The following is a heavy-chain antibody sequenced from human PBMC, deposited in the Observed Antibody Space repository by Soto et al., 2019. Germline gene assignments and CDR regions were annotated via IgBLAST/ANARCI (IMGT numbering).Heavy chain of an antibody. V-gene: IGHV4-34*06. CDR2: INHSGST. CDR1: GGSFSGYY. D-gene: IGHD5-12*01. Sequence: SGPLFLTCAVPGGSFSGYYWSCIRQPPGKGLEWIGEINHSGSTNYNPSLKSRVTTSVDTSKNHFSLRLGTVTAADTVKYYWARLSRLVPVATSYYHRMEVWGQGTTVTVSS. J-gene: IGHJ6*02. CDR3: ARLSRLVPVATSYYHRMEV.